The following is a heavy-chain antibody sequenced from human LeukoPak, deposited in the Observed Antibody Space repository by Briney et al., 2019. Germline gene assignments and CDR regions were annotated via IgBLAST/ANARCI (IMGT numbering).Heavy chain of an antibody. D-gene: IGHD1-26*01. CDR1: GFTFTSSA. J-gene: IGHJ3*02. V-gene: IGHV1-58*02. CDR2: IVVGSGNT. Sequence: ASVKVSCKASGFTFTSSAMQWVRQARGQRLEWIGWIVVGSGNTNYAQKFQERVTITRDMSTSTAYMELSSLRSEDTAVYYCAASGKCELQESFDALDIWGQGTPGTVPP. CDR3: AASGKCELQESFDALDI.